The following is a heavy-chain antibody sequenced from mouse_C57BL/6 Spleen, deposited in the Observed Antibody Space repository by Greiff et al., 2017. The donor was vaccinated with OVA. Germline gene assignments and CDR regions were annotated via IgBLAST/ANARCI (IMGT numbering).Heavy chain of an antibody. D-gene: IGHD2-4*01. CDR1: GFTFSSYG. Sequence: VQLKESGGDLVKPGGSLKLSCAASGFTFSSYGMSWVRQTPDKRLEWVATISSGGSYTYYPDSVKGRFTISRDNAKNTLYLQMSSLKSEDTAMYYCARRDDYDGAYWGQGTLVTVSA. CDR2: ISSGGSYT. J-gene: IGHJ3*01. CDR3: ARRDDYDGAY. V-gene: IGHV5-6*01.